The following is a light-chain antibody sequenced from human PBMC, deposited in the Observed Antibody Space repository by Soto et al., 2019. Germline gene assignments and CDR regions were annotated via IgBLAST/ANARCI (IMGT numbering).Light chain of an antibody. Sequence: EIVLTQSPGTLSLSPGERATLSCRASQSVSSSYLAWYQQKPGQAPRLLIYGASSRATGIPDRFSGSGSGTDFTLTISRLEPEDFAVYYCQQYSSSLIFTFGPGTKVDIK. V-gene: IGKV3-20*01. J-gene: IGKJ3*01. CDR1: QSVSSSY. CDR2: GAS. CDR3: QQYSSSLIFT.